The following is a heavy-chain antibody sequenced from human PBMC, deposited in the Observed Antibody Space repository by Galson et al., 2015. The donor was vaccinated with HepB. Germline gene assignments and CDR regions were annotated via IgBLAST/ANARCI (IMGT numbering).Heavy chain of an antibody. J-gene: IGHJ3*02. Sequence: SVKVSCKASGGTFSSYAISWVRQAPGQGLEWMGGIIPIFGTANYAQKFQGRVTITADESTSTAYMELSSLRSEDTAVYYCARRATMIETYDAFDIWGQGTMVTVSS. V-gene: IGHV1-69*13. CDR3: ARRATMIETYDAFDI. D-gene: IGHD3-22*01. CDR1: GGTFSSYA. CDR2: IIPIFGTA.